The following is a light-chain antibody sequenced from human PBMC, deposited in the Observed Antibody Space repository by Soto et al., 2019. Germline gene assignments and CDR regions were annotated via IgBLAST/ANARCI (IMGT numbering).Light chain of an antibody. CDR1: QSISSN. CDR2: GAS. Sequence: EIVLTQSPGTLSFSPGERATLSFRASQSISSNLAWYQHKPGQAPRLLIYGASTRATGIPARFSGSGSGTEFTLTISSLQSEDFAVYYCQQYNNWPPITFGQGTRLEIK. CDR3: QQYNNWPPIT. J-gene: IGKJ5*01. V-gene: IGKV3-15*01.